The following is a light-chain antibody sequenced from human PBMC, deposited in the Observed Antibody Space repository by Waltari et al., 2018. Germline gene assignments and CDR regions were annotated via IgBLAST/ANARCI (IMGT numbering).Light chain of an antibody. V-gene: IGLV7-43*01. CDR2: STS. CDR3: LLYFGGAQLRV. CDR1: TGAGTNNSY. J-gene: IGLJ3*02. Sequence: QTVVTPEPSLTVSPGGPVPPTCASCTGAGTNNSYPTWYQQKPGQAPRALIYSTSNRPSWTPARFSGSLLGGRAALTLSGVQPEDEADYYCLLYFGGAQLRVFGGGTKLTVL.